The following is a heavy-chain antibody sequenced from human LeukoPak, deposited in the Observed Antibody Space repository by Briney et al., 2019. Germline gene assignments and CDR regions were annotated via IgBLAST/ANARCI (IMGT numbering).Heavy chain of an antibody. J-gene: IGHJ4*02. CDR3: ASGRVSPLFDY. CDR1: GGSISSYY. V-gene: IGHV4-59*01. D-gene: IGHD1-26*01. Sequence: SETLPLTCTVSGGSISSYYWSWVRQPPGKGLEWIGYIYYSGSTNYNPSLKSRVTISVDTSKNQFSLKLSSVTAADTAVYYCASGRVSPLFDYWGQGTLVTVSS. CDR2: IYYSGST.